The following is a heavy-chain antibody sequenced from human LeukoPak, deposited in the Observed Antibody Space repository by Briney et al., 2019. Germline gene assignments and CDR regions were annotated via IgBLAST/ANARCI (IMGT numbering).Heavy chain of an antibody. CDR3: AREGDSSSVGWFDP. J-gene: IGHJ5*02. Sequence: SETLSLTCTVTGYSISSGYYWGWIRQPPGKGLEWIGSIYHSGRTYYNPSLKSRVTISVDTSKNQFSLKLSSVTAADTAVYYCAREGDSSSVGWFDPWGQGTLVTVSS. V-gene: IGHV4-38-2*02. D-gene: IGHD6-13*01. CDR2: IYHSGRT. CDR1: GYSISSGYY.